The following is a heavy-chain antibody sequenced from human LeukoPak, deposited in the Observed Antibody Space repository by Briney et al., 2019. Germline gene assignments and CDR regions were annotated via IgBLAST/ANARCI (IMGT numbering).Heavy chain of an antibody. CDR1: GGSFSSYY. CDR3: ARQDMATILY. D-gene: IGHD5-24*01. V-gene: IGHV4-39*01. Sequence: SETLSLTCAVYGGSFSSYYWGWIRQPPGKGLEWIGSIYYSGSTYYNPSLKSRVTISVDTSKNQFSLKLSSVTAADTAVYYCARQDMATILYWGQGTLVTVSS. CDR2: IYYSGST. J-gene: IGHJ4*02.